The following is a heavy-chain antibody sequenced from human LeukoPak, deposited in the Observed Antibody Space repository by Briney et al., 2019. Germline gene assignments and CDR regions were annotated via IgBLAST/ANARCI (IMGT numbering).Heavy chain of an antibody. CDR3: AMGGTYCSSTSCYSYYYMDV. D-gene: IGHD2-2*02. J-gene: IGHJ6*03. V-gene: IGHV1-69*13. CDR1: GGTFSSYA. Sequence: GASVKVSCKASGGTFSSYAISWVRQAPGQGLEWMGGIIPIFGTANYAQKFQGRVTITADESTSTAYMELSSLRSEDTAVYYCAMGGTYCSSTSCYSYYYMDVWGKGTTVTVSS. CDR2: IIPIFGTA.